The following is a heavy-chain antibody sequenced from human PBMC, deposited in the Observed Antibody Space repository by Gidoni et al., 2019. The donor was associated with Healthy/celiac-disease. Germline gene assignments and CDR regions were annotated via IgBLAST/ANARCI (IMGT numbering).Heavy chain of an antibody. D-gene: IGHD4-17*01. CDR1: GGSFSGYY. CDR3: ARRGVTVTPNNWFDP. J-gene: IGHJ5*02. Sequence: QVQLQQWGAGLLKPSETLSLTCAVYGGSFSGYYWSWIRQPPGKGLEWIGEINHSGSTTYNPSLKSRVTISVDTSKNQFSLKLSSVTAADTAVYYCARRGVTVTPNNWFDPWGQGTLVTVSS. V-gene: IGHV4-34*01. CDR2: INHSGST.